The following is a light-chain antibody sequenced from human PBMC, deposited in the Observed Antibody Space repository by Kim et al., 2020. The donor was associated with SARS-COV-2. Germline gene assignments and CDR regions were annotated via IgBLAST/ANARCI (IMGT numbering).Light chain of an antibody. CDR2: DTS. Sequence: TVSPGDGATISCRASQSVGRIVWYQQKSGQAPRLLIYDTSSRATGIPDRFTGAGSGTDFILIISRLEPEDFAVYYCQQYDVSPLTFGGGTKVDIK. J-gene: IGKJ4*01. CDR1: QSVGR. V-gene: IGKV3-20*01. CDR3: QQYDVSPLT.